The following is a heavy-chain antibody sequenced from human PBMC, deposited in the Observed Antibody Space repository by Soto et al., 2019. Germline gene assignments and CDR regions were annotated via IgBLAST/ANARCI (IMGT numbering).Heavy chain of an antibody. CDR2: ISYDGSNK. CDR3: AKAFGSDSGWFDL. V-gene: IGHV3-30*18. D-gene: IGHD3-3*01. CDR1: GFTFSSYG. J-gene: IGHJ5*02. Sequence: PGGSLRLSCAASGFTFSSYGMHWVRQAPGKGLEWVAVISYDGSNKYYADSVKGRFTISRDNSKNTLYLQMNSLRAEDTAVYYCAKAFGSDSGWFDLWGQGTLVTVSS.